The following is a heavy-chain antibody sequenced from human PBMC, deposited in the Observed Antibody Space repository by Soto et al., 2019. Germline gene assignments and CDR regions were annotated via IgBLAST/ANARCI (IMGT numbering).Heavy chain of an antibody. CDR1: GFTFSSYG. V-gene: IGHV3-33*01. CDR3: ARDRRYCSSTSSNQHLGNYYSGRNV. J-gene: IGHJ6*04. CDR2: IWYDGSNK. Sequence: PGGSLRLSCAASGFTFSSYGMHWVRQAPGKGLEWVAVIWYDGSNKYYADSVKGRFTISRDNSKNTLYLQMNSLRSEDTAVYYCARDRRYCSSTSSNQHLGNYYSGRNVWGKGPTVTVPS. D-gene: IGHD2-2*01.